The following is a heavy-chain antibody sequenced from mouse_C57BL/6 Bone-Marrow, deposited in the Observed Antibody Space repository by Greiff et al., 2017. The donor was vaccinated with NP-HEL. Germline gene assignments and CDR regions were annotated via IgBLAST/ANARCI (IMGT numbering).Heavy chain of an antibody. Sequence: QVQLQQPGAELVKPGASVKLSCKASGYTFTSYWMHWVKQRPGQGLEWIGMIHTNSGSTNYTEKFKSKATLTVDKSSSTAYMQLSSLTSEDSAVYYCARSELGLAYWGQGTLVTVSA. D-gene: IGHD4-1*01. CDR1: GYTFTSYW. J-gene: IGHJ3*01. CDR3: ARSELGLAY. CDR2: IHTNSGST. V-gene: IGHV1-64*01.